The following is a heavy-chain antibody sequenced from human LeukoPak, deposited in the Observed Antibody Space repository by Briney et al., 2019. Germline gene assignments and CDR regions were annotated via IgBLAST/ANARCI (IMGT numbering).Heavy chain of an antibody. CDR3: ASYGDYIYDAFDI. V-gene: IGHV4-59*01. D-gene: IGHD4-17*01. CDR1: GGSISSYY. CDR2: IYYSGST. J-gene: IGHJ3*02. Sequence: KPSETLSLTCTVSGGSISSYYWSWIRQPPGKGLEWIGYIYYSGSTNYNPSLKSRVTISVDTSKNQFSLKLSSVTAADTAVYYCASYGDYIYDAFDIWGQGTMVTVSS.